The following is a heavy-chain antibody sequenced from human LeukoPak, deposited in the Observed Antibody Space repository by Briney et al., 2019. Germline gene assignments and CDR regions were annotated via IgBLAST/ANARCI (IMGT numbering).Heavy chain of an antibody. CDR1: GFTFSSYS. D-gene: IGHD6-19*01. J-gene: IGHJ4*02. Sequence: WGSLRLSCAASGFTFSSYSMNWVRQAPGKGLEWVSYPSSSSSSVYYADSVKCRFTISRDNAKNSLYLQMNSLRDEDTAVYYCARETSGWYPYYFDYWGQGTLVTVSS. V-gene: IGHV3-48*02. CDR2: PSSSSSSV. CDR3: ARETSGWYPYYFDY.